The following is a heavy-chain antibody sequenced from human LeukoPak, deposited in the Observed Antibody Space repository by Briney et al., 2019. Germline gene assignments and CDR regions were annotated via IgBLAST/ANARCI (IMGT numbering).Heavy chain of an antibody. D-gene: IGHD2-15*01. Sequence: GGSLRLSCAASGFTFDDYAMHWVRQAPGKGLEWVSGISWNSGSIGYADSVKGRFTISRDNSKNTLYLQMNSLRAEDTAVYYCARDVVMDVWGKGTTVTVSS. CDR3: ARDVVMDV. J-gene: IGHJ6*04. CDR2: ISWNSGSI. V-gene: IGHV3-9*01. CDR1: GFTFDDYA.